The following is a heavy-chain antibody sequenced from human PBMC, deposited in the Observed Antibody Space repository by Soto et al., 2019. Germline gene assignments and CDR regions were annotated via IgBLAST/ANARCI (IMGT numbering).Heavy chain of an antibody. V-gene: IGHV1-69*01. CDR3: AREGASGSHIGY. CDR1: GGTFSSYA. Sequence: QVQLVQSGAEVKKPGSSVKVSCKASGGTFSSYAFRWVRPAPGQGLEWMGGVIPIFGTANYAQKFQGRVTFTADESTSTAYMELSSLRAEDTAVYYCAREGASGSHIGYWGQGTLVTVSS. D-gene: IGHD1-26*01. CDR2: VIPIFGTA. J-gene: IGHJ4*02.